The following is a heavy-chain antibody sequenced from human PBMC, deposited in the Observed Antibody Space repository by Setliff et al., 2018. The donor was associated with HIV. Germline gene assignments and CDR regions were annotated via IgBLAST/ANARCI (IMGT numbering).Heavy chain of an antibody. CDR1: GGSFSGYY. D-gene: IGHD3-22*01. V-gene: IGHV4-34*01. Sequence: SETLSLTCAVYGGSFSGYYWSWIRQPPGKGLEWIGEINHSGSTNYNPSLKSRVTISVDTSKNQFSLKLSSVTAADTAVYYCARAGNISWLGSSTRNNWFDPWGQGTLVTVSS. CDR2: INHSGST. J-gene: IGHJ5*02. CDR3: ARAGNISWLGSSTRNNWFDP.